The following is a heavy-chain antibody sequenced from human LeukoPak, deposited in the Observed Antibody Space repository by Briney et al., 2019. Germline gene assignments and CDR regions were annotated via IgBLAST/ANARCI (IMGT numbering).Heavy chain of an antibody. CDR1: GYTFTSYG. CDR2: IIPIFGTA. Sequence: SVKVSCKASGYTFTSYGISWVRQAPGQGLEWMGGIIPIFGTANYAQKFQGRVTITADESTSTAYMELSSLRSEDTAVYYCAGGPGQPEYFQHWGQGTLDTISS. V-gene: IGHV1-69*13. J-gene: IGHJ1*01. D-gene: IGHD1-1*01. CDR3: AGGPGQPEYFQH.